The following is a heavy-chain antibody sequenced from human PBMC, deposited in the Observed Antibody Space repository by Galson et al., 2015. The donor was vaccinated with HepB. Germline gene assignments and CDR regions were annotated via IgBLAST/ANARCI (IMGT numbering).Heavy chain of an antibody. CDR1: GFTFSRHW. CDR2: IKQDGSER. J-gene: IGHJ4*02. CDR3: AHAPNLYYFDN. Sequence: SLRLSCAASGFTFSRHWMSWVRQAPGKGLEWVANIKQDGSERYYVDSVKGRFTISRDNAKNSLYLRMNSLRVEDTAVYYCAHAPNLYYFDNWGQGTLVTASP. V-gene: IGHV3-7*03. D-gene: IGHD2-2*01.